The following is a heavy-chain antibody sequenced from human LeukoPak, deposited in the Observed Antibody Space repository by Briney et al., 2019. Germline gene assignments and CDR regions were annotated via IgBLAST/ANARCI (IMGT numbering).Heavy chain of an antibody. J-gene: IGHJ6*02. CDR1: GYTFTGYY. CDR3: ARVPGCSSGCFTYYYGMDV. Sequence: ASVKVSCKASGYTFTGYYMHWVRQAPGQGLEWMGWINPNSGGTNYAQKFQGRVTMTTDTSTSTAYMELRSLRSDDTAVYYCARVPGCSSGCFTYYYGMDVWGQGTTVTVSS. D-gene: IGHD6-19*01. V-gene: IGHV1-2*02. CDR2: INPNSGGT.